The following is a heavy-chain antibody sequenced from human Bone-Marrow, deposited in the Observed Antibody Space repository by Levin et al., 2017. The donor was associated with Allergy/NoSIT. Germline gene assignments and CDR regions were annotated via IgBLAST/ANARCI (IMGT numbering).Heavy chain of an antibody. Sequence: KVSCKGSGYSFTSYWIGWVRQMPGKGLEWMGIIYPGDSDTRYSPSFQGQVTISADKSISTAYLQWSSLKASDTAMYYCARLPYYYDSSGYYYPYYYGMDVWGQGTTVTVSS. CDR1: GYSFTSYW. V-gene: IGHV5-51*01. D-gene: IGHD3-22*01. J-gene: IGHJ6*02. CDR3: ARLPYYYDSSGYYYPYYYGMDV. CDR2: IYPGDSDT.